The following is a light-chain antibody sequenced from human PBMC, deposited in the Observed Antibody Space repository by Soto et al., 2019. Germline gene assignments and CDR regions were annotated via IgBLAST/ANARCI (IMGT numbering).Light chain of an antibody. V-gene: IGKV3-20*01. Sequence: VLTQSPATLSLPSGERATLSCRDSKSVSKSLAWYQQKPGQAPRLLIYAASNRATGIPDRFSGSGSGTDFTLSISRLEPEDFAVYYCQQFGDSRWTFGQGTKVDIK. CDR1: KSVSKS. J-gene: IGKJ1*01. CDR2: AAS. CDR3: QQFGDSRWT.